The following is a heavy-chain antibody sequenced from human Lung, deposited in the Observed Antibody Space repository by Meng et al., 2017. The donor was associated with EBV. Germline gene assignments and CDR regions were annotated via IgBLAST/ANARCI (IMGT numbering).Heavy chain of an antibody. V-gene: IGHV2-5*02. CDR3: AHRPCSAGSCSLNWVDP. CDR2: IYWDDDR. D-gene: IGHD2-15*01. Sequence: QITLKESGPTLVKPTXTLTLTXPFSGFSLSTNGVGVGWIRQPPGKALEWLALIYWDDDRRYSPSLKSRLTITKDTSKNQVVLTMTNMDPVDTATYYCAHRPCSAGSCSLNWVDPWGQGTLVTVSS. CDR1: GFSLSTNGVG. J-gene: IGHJ5*02.